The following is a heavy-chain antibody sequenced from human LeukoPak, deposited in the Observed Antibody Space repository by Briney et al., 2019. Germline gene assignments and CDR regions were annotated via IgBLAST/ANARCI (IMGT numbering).Heavy chain of an antibody. CDR2: ISYDGSNK. V-gene: IGHV3-30*18. D-gene: IGHD3-16*01. CDR1: GFTFSSYG. Sequence: PGRSLRLSCAASGFTFSSYGMHWVRQAPGKGLEWVAVISYDGSNKYYADSVKGRFTISRDNSKNTLYLQMNSLRAEDTAVYYCAKDLNDYVWGRPYRGAFDYWGQGTLVTVSS. CDR3: AKDLNDYVWGRPYRGAFDY. J-gene: IGHJ4*02.